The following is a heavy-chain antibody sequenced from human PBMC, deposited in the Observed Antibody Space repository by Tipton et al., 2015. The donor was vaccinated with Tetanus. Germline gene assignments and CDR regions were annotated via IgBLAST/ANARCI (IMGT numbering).Heavy chain of an antibody. CDR1: GFTFSSYG. D-gene: IGHD3-10*01. Sequence: SLRLSCAASGFTFSSYGMHWVRQAPGKGLEWVAVIWYDGSNKYYADSAKGRFTISRDNSKNTLYLQMNSLRAEDTAVYYCARDPNTESAFDYWGQGTLVTVSS. V-gene: IGHV3-33*01. CDR3: ARDPNTESAFDY. CDR2: IWYDGSNK. J-gene: IGHJ4*02.